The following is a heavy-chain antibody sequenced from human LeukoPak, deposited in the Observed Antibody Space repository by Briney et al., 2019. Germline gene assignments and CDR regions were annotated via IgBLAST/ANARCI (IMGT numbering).Heavy chain of an antibody. V-gene: IGHV4-59*01. J-gene: IGHJ4*02. Sequence: SETLSLTCTVSRGSISNYYWGWIRQPPGKGLEWIGFFSCSGSTNYNPSLKSRVTISVDTSKNQFSLKLTSVTAADTAVYYCARDGPGDVGFDYWGQGTLVTVSS. CDR1: RGSISNYY. D-gene: IGHD7-27*01. CDR3: ARDGPGDVGFDY. CDR2: FSCSGST.